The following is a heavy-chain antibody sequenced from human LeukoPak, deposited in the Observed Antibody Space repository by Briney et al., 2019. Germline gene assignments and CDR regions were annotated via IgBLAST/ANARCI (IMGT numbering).Heavy chain of an antibody. J-gene: IGHJ1*01. CDR2: INHSGST. V-gene: IGHV4-34*01. Sequence: SETLSLTCAVYGGSFSGYYWSWIRQPPGKGLEWIGEINHSGSTNYNPSLKSRVTISVATSKNQFSLKLSSVTAADTAVYYCARGPFAPAAKGPFRHWGQGTLVTVSS. D-gene: IGHD2-2*01. CDR3: ARGPFAPAAKGPFRH. CDR1: GGSFSGYY.